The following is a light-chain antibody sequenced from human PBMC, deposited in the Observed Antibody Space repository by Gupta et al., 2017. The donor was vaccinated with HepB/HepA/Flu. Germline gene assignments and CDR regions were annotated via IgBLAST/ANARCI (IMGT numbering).Light chain of an antibody. Sequence: DIVMTQSPDSLDVSLGERATINCKSSQSVLFSSNNKNYVAWYQHKPGQPPKLLFYWASTRESGVPDRFSGSGSGTDFSLTISSLQAEDVAIYYCQQYYSTPCSFGQGTKLEIK. J-gene: IGKJ2*04. V-gene: IGKV4-1*01. CDR1: QSVLFSSNNKNY. CDR2: WAS. CDR3: QQYYSTPCS.